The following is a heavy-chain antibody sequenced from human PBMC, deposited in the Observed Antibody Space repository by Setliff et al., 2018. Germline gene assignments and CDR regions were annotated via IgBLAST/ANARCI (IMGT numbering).Heavy chain of an antibody. CDR3: ARQTIFGSDAFDI. Sequence: GESLTLSCKGSGYSFTNYWIGWVRQMPGKGLEWMGIIYPGDSDTRYSPSFQGQVTISADKSISTAYLQWSSLKASDTAMYYCARQTIFGSDAFDIWGQGTMVTVSS. CDR2: IYPGDSDT. V-gene: IGHV5-51*01. CDR1: GYSFTNYW. D-gene: IGHD3-3*01. J-gene: IGHJ3*02.